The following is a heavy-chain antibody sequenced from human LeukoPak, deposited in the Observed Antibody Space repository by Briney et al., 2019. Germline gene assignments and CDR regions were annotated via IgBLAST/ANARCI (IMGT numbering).Heavy chain of an antibody. CDR1: GGSISSYY. CDR2: IYYSGST. Sequence: SETLSLTCTVSGGSISSYYWSWIRQPPGKGLEWIGYIYYSGSTNYNPSLKSRVTISVDTSKNQFSLKLSSVTAADTAVYYCGRLVGATVELDYWGQGTLVTVSS. V-gene: IGHV4-59*08. D-gene: IGHD1-26*01. J-gene: IGHJ4*02. CDR3: GRLVGATVELDY.